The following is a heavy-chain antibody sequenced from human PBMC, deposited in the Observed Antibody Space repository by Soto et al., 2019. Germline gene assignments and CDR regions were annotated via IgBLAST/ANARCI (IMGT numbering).Heavy chain of an antibody. J-gene: IGHJ4*02. CDR3: ANGRISLAGIIDY. D-gene: IGHD6-19*01. V-gene: IGHV3-23*01. CDR1: GFTFSNYG. Sequence: EVHLLESGGGLVQPGGSLRLSCAASGFTFSNYGLSWVRQAPGKGLEWVSAISGNGGSTYYADSVKGRFTISRDNSKNRLFLQMYSLRAEDTALYYCANGRISLAGIIDYWGQGTLVTVSS. CDR2: ISGNGGST.